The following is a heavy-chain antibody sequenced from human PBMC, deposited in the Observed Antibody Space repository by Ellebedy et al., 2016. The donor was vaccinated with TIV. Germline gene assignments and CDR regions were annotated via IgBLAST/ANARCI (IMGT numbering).Heavy chain of an antibody. CDR2: IYYTGKT. Sequence: SETLSLTCTVSGGSISSSYYYWDWIRQPPGKGLEWIANIYYTGKTFYNPSLKSRVSMSLDTSKNQFSLKLSSVTAADTAVYYCANQYYDFLTAYSGVDVWGKGTTVTVSS. D-gene: IGHD3-9*01. CDR3: ANQYYDFLTAYSGVDV. J-gene: IGHJ6*04. CDR1: GGSISSSYYY. V-gene: IGHV4-39*07.